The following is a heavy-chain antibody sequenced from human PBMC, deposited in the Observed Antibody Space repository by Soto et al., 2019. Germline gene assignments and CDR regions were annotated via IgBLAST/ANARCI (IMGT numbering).Heavy chain of an antibody. J-gene: IGHJ5*02. CDR3: TRDSTGYSSSWYPDLFDP. CDR2: IRSKAYGGTT. Sequence: GGSLRLSCTASGFTFGDYAMSWFRQAPGKGLEWVGFIRSKAYGGTTEYAASVKGRFTISRDDSKSIAYLQMNSLKTEDTAVYYCTRDSTGYSSSWYPDLFDPWGQGTLVTVSS. CDR1: GFTFGDYA. D-gene: IGHD6-13*01. V-gene: IGHV3-49*03.